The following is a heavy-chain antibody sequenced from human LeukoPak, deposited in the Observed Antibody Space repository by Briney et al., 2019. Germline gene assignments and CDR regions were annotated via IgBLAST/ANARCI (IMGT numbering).Heavy chain of an antibody. CDR3: ARAKRGYSYVYQT. CDR2: ISSSGSTI. Sequence: GGSLRLSCAASGFTFSDYYMSWIRQAPGKGLEWVSYISSSGSTIYYADSVKGRFTISRDNAKSSLYLQMNSLRAEDTAVYYCARAKRGYSYVYQTWGQGTLVTVSS. D-gene: IGHD5-18*01. J-gene: IGHJ5*02. CDR1: GFTFSDYY. V-gene: IGHV3-11*01.